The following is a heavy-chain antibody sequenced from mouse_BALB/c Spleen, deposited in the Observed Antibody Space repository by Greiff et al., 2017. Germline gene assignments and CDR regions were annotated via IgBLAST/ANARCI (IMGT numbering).Heavy chain of an antibody. CDR1: GFDFSRYW. J-gene: IGHJ4*01. V-gene: IGHV4-1*02. D-gene: IGHD2-3*01. CDR3: ARRWLLFYAMDY. CDR2: INPDSSTI. Sequence: CAASGFDFSRYWMSWVRQAPGKGLEWIGEINPDSSTINYTPSLKDKFIISRDNAKNTLYLQMSKVRSEDTALYYCARRWLLFYAMDYWGQGTSVTVSS.